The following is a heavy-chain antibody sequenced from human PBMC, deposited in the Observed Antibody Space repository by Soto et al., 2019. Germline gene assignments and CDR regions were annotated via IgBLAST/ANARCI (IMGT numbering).Heavy chain of an antibody. CDR2: ITSSGTNI. CDR1: GFTFSSYE. D-gene: IGHD6-19*01. CDR3: ARGYTGGWSRGGYFDY. Sequence: EVQLVESGGGLVQPGGSLRLSCAASGFTFSSYEMNWVRQAPGRGLEWLTHITSSGTNIFYGDSVKGRFTISRDNARNSLSLQMHSLSAEDTAVYYCARGYTGGWSRGGYFDYWGQGALVTVSS. V-gene: IGHV3-48*03. J-gene: IGHJ4*02.